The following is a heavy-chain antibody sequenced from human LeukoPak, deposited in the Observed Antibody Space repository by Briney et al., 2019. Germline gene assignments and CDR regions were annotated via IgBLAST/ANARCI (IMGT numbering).Heavy chain of an antibody. CDR1: GFTFGDYL. CDR2: ISGGTT. CDR3: SRGSGWLSVY. V-gene: IGHV3-49*03. J-gene: IGHJ4*02. D-gene: IGHD6-19*01. Sequence: GGSLRLSCTASGFTFGDYLMSWFRQAPGKGLEWIGFISGGTTEYAASVKGRFTISRDDSTSTAYLQMNSLTTEDTAVYYCSRGSGWLSVYWGQGTLDTVSS.